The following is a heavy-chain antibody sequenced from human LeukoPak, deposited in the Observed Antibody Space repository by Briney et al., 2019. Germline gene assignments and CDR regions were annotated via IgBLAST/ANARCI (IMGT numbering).Heavy chain of an antibody. CDR1: GFTFNNYR. CDR2: ISHDANDK. J-gene: IGHJ4*02. CDR3: AKDSYDSFDY. V-gene: IGHV3-30*18. D-gene: IGHD4-17*01. Sequence: GGSLRLSCAASGFTFNNYRMHWVRQAPGKGLEWVALISHDANDKYYADSVKGRFTISRDNSKNTLYLQMNSLRAEDTAVYYCAKDSYDSFDYWGQGTLVTVSS.